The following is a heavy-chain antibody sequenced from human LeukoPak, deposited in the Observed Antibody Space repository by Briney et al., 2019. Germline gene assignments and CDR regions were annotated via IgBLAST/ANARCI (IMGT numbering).Heavy chain of an antibody. V-gene: IGHV3-23*01. CDR2: ISGSGGTT. Sequence: GGSLRLSCAASGFTFSTYAMSWVRQAPGKGLEWVSVISGSGGTTYYADSVKGRFTISRDNSKNTLHLQMNSLRAEDTAVYYCAKRGVYHFDNWGQGTLVTVSS. D-gene: IGHD2-2*02. CDR1: GFTFSTYA. CDR3: AKRGVYHFDN. J-gene: IGHJ4*02.